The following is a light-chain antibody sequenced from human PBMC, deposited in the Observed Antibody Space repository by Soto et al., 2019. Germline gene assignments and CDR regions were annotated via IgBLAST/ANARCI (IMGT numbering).Light chain of an antibody. J-gene: IGKJ2*01. CDR1: QSVSSSY. CDR3: QHYGSSAGYT. CDR2: GAS. V-gene: IGKV3-20*01. Sequence: EMALTQSPGTLSLSPGERATLSCRASQSVSSSYLAWYRQKPGQAPRLLIYGASRRATGIPDRFSGSGSGTDFTLTISRLEPADFAVYYCQHYGSSAGYTFGQGTKLEIK.